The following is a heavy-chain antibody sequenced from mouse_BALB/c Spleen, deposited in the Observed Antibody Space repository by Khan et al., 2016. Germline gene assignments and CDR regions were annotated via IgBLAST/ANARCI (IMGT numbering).Heavy chain of an antibody. Sequence: EVKLLESGGGLVHPGGSLKLSCAASGFDFSRDWMSWVRQAPGKGLEWFGEINPDSDTINYTPSLKDKFIISRDTAKNTLYLQLSKVRSEDTALYYCARAGYYGYLAYWGQGTLVTVSA. CDR1: GFDFSRDW. J-gene: IGHJ3*01. D-gene: IGHD1-1*01. CDR3: ARAGYYGYLAY. CDR2: INPDSDTI. V-gene: IGHV4-1*02.